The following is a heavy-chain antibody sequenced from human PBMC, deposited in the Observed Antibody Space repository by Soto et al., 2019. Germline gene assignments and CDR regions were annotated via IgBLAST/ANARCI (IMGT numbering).Heavy chain of an antibody. V-gene: IGHV4-39*01. D-gene: IGHD3-9*01. CDR1: GDSVRSVSYY. J-gene: IGHJ4*02. Sequence: QLQLRESGPGLVKPSGTLSLNCIVSGDSVRSVSYYWGWIRQSPGKGPEWVGTIYYSGTTHYNIPVKRRATISVDTSKNQLSLTLTSLTVAYTSTYYCASGTSKRTGYNVWGQGTLVTVSS. CDR2: IYYSGTT. CDR3: ASGTSKRTGYNV.